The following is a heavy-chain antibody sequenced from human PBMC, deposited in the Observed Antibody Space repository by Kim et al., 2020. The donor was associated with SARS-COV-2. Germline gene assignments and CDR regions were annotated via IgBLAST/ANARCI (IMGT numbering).Heavy chain of an antibody. CDR1: GFTFSSSI. D-gene: IGHD4-17*01. Sequence: GGSLRLSCAASGFTFSSSIMHWVRQAPGKGLEWVALMWYDGSTEYYLDSVRGRFTISRDNSQNTLYLQMDSLRAEDTALYFCAREPHGDEAFDYWGQGTLVTVSS. CDR2: MWYDGSTE. CDR3: AREPHGDEAFDY. J-gene: IGHJ4*02. V-gene: IGHV3-33*01.